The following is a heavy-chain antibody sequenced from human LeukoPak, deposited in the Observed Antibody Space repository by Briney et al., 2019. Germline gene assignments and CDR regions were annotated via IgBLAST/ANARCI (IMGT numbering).Heavy chain of an antibody. Sequence: GRSLRLSCAASGFTFSSYAMSWVRQAPGKGLEWVSGISGSGGSTYYADSVKGRFTISRDNSKNTLYLQMNSLRAEDTAVYYCAKGYSSGWYFFDYWGQGTLVTVSS. CDR3: AKGYSSGWYFFDY. CDR2: ISGSGGST. J-gene: IGHJ4*02. CDR1: GFTFSSYA. V-gene: IGHV3-23*01. D-gene: IGHD6-19*01.